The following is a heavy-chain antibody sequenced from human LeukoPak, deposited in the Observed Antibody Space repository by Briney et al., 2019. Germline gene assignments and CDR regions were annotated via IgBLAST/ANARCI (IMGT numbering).Heavy chain of an antibody. CDR1: GGSLSSENW. V-gene: IGHV4-4*02. CDR2: IYHSGNT. J-gene: IGHJ4*02. CDR3: ARGRQNYDFWSGYSSFDY. D-gene: IGHD3-3*01. Sequence: SETLSLTCAVSGGSLSSENWWSWVRQPPGKGLEWIGEIYHSGNTNYNPSLKSRVTISVDKSARQFSLELSSVTAADTAVYYCARGRQNYDFWSGYSSFDYWGQGTLVTVSS.